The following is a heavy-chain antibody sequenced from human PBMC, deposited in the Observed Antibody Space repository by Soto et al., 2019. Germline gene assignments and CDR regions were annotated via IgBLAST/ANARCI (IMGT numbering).Heavy chain of an antibody. Sequence: VRLSCAASGFTFRSYAMSWVRQAPGKGLEWVSAISGSGGSTYYADSVKGRFTISRDNSKNTLYLQMNSLRAEDTAVYYCAKASRRGITIFGVVPGNWFDPWGQGTLVTVSS. V-gene: IGHV3-23*01. D-gene: IGHD3-3*01. CDR3: AKASRRGITIFGVVPGNWFDP. J-gene: IGHJ5*02. CDR1: GFTFRSYA. CDR2: ISGSGGST.